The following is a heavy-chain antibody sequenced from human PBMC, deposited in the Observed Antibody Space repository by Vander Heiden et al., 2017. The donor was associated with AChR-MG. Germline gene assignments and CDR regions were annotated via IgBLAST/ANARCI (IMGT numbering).Heavy chain of an antibody. V-gene: IGHV3-23*01. D-gene: IGHD6-19*01. CDR2: ISGSGGST. Sequence: EVQLLESGGGLVQPGGSLRLSCAASGFTFSSYAMSWVRQAPGKGLEWVSAISGSGGSTYYADSVKGRFTISRDNSKNTLYLQMNSLRAEDTAVYYCARRVYSSGWSPLHYFDYWGQGTLVTVSS. CDR3: ARRVYSSGWSPLHYFDY. CDR1: GFTFSSYA. J-gene: IGHJ4*02.